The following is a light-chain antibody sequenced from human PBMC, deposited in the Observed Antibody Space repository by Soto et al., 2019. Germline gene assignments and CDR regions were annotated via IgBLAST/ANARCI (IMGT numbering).Light chain of an antibody. CDR1: QSISNW. J-gene: IGKJ2*01. CDR2: GAS. Sequence: DIQMTQSPSTLSASVGDRVTITCRASQSISNWLAWCQQKPGKAPKLLISGASSLESGVPSRFSGSGSGTEFTLTISSLQPDDFATYYCQQYDSYSYTFGQGTKLEIK. V-gene: IGKV1-5*01. CDR3: QQYDSYSYT.